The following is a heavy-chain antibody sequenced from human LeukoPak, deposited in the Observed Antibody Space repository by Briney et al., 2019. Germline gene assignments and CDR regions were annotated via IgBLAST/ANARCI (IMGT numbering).Heavy chain of an antibody. D-gene: IGHD2-2*01. J-gene: IGHJ6*03. Sequence: GGSLRLSCAASGFTLSSYAMHWVRQAPGKGLEWVPVISYDGSNKYYADSVKGRFTISRDNSKNTLYLQMNSLRAEDTAVYYCARDQTDIVVVPAASYYYYMDVWGKGTTVTVSS. V-gene: IGHV3-30*01. CDR2: ISYDGSNK. CDR3: ARDQTDIVVVPAASYYYYMDV. CDR1: GFTLSSYA.